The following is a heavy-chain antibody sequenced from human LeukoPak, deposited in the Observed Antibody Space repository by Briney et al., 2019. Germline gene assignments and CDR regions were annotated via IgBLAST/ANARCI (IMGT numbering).Heavy chain of an antibody. CDR1: GGSISNNNYY. Sequence: PSETLSLTCTVSGGSISNNNYYWGWIRQPPGKGLEWIGSMYYSGSTYYNPSLKSRVTISVDTSKNQFSLKLSSVTAADTAVYYCARGRGYSGLFDYWGQGTLVTVSS. CDR2: MYYSGST. V-gene: IGHV4-39*01. J-gene: IGHJ4*02. D-gene: IGHD5-12*01. CDR3: ARGRGYSGLFDY.